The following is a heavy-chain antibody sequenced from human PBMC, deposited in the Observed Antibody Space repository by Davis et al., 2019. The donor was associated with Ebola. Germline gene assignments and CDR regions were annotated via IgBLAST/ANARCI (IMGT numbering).Heavy chain of an antibody. D-gene: IGHD3-10*01. V-gene: IGHV3-15*01. J-gene: IGHJ4*02. CDR1: GFTFSNAW. CDR2: IKSKTDGGTT. Sequence: GGSPRPSCAASGFTFSNAWMSWVRQAPGKGLEWVGRIKSKTDGGTTDYAAPVKGRFTIARDDSKNTLYLQMNSLKTEDTAVYYCTTGDYYGSGSYVDYWGQGTLVTVSS. CDR3: TTGDYYGSGSYVDY.